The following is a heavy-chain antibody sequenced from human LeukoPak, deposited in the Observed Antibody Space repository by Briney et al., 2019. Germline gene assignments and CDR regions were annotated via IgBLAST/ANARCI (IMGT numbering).Heavy chain of an antibody. CDR3: ARARGSFPDAFDF. J-gene: IGHJ3*01. V-gene: IGHV1-69*13. Sequence: SVKVSCKVSGGTFSSYDINWVRQAPGQGLEWMGGILPIFGTAKYTQKFQGRVTITADESTSSVYMGLSSLMSGDTAVYYCARARGSFPDAFDFWGQGTMVIVSS. CDR2: ILPIFGTA. CDR1: GGTFSSYD. D-gene: IGHD1-26*01.